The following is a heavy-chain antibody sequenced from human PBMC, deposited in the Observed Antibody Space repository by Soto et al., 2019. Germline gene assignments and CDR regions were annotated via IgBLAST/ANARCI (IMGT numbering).Heavy chain of an antibody. Sequence: QMQLVQSGPEVKKPGTSVKVSCKTSGFTFTSSAMQWVRQARGQRLEWIGWIVVGSGHTNYAQKFQERVTITRDMSTSTVYMELSSLRSEDTAMYYCAAASSTSGGYYGMDVWGQGTTVTVSS. CDR2: IVVGSGHT. J-gene: IGHJ6*02. CDR3: AAASSTSGGYYGMDV. D-gene: IGHD2-2*01. CDR1: GFTFTSSA. V-gene: IGHV1-58*02.